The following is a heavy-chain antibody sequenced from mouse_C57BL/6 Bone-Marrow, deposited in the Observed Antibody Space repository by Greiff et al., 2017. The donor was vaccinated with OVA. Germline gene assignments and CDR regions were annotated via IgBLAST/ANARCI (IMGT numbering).Heavy chain of an antibody. CDR2: ISYDGSN. D-gene: IGHD2-1*01. CDR3: ARDRGYGNYRWFAY. CDR1: GYSITSGYY. Sequence: EVKLQESGPGLVKPSQSLSLTCSVTGYSITSGYYWNWIRQFPGNKLEWMGYISYDGSNNYNPSLKNRISITRDTSKNQFFLKLNSVTTEDTATYYCARDRGYGNYRWFAYWGQGTLVTVSA. J-gene: IGHJ3*01. V-gene: IGHV3-6*01.